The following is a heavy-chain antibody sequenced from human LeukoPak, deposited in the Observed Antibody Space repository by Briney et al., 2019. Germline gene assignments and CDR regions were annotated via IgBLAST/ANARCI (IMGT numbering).Heavy chain of an antibody. Sequence: GGSLRLSCAASGFTFSSYAMSWVRQAPGKGLEWVSAISGSGGSTYCADSVKGRFTISRDNSKNTLYLQMNSLRAEDTAVYYCAKDGFGELLGYYYYMDVWGKGTTVTVSS. CDR1: GFTFSSYA. J-gene: IGHJ6*03. CDR3: AKDGFGELLGYYYYMDV. V-gene: IGHV3-23*01. D-gene: IGHD3-10*01. CDR2: ISGSGGST.